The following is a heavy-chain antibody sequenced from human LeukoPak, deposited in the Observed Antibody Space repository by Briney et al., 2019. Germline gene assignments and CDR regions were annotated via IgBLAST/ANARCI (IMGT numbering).Heavy chain of an antibody. D-gene: IGHD3-22*01. Sequence: PGGSQRLSCAASGFTVSSNYMSWVRQAPGKGLEWVSVIYSGGSTYYADSVKGRFTIFRDNSKNTLYLQMNSLRAEDTAVYYCARAVPYYYDSSGYYGQIGAFDIWGQGTMVTVSS. CDR3: ARAVPYYYDSSGYYGQIGAFDI. J-gene: IGHJ3*02. CDR1: GFTVSSNY. CDR2: IYSGGST. V-gene: IGHV3-53*01.